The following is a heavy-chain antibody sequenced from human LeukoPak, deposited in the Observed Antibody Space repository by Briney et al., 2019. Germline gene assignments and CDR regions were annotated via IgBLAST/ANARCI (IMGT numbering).Heavy chain of an antibody. Sequence: VASVKVSCKASGYTFTSYDINWVRQATGQGLEWMGWISAYNGNTNYAQKFQGRVTMTTDTSTSTAYMELRSLRSDDTAVYYCARQHYGGNSVPWDYWGQGTLVTVSS. V-gene: IGHV1-18*01. D-gene: IGHD4-23*01. CDR1: GYTFTSYD. CDR2: ISAYNGNT. CDR3: ARQHYGGNSVPWDY. J-gene: IGHJ4*02.